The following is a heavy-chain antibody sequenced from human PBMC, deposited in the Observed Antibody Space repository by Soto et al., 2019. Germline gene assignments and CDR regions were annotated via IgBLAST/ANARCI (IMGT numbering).Heavy chain of an antibody. J-gene: IGHJ2*01. V-gene: IGHV4-31*03. CDR2: IYNIGTT. CDR3: ARREKSGVTAHWYFDL. D-gene: IGHD3-3*01. CDR1: GAYILSDGYY. Sequence: PSETLSLTCTVSGAYILSDGYYWTWIRQVPGKGLEWIGYIYNIGTTFYNPSLKSRVIISLDMSQNQFSLELTSATAADTAVYYCARREKSGVTAHWYFDLWGRGTLVTASS.